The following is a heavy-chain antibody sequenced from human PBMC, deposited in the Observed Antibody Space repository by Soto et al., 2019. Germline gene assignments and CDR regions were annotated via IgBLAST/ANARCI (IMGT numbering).Heavy chain of an antibody. J-gene: IGHJ4*02. CDR3: ARYSSSFGSIDY. V-gene: IGHV4-31*03. D-gene: IGHD6-6*01. CDR1: GGSISSGGYY. CDR2: IYYSGST. Sequence: SETLSLTCTVSGGSISSGGYYWSWIRQHPGKGLEWIGYIYYSGSTYYNPSLKSRVTISVDTSKNQFSLKLSSVTAADTAVYYCARYSSSFGSIDYWGQGTLVTVSS.